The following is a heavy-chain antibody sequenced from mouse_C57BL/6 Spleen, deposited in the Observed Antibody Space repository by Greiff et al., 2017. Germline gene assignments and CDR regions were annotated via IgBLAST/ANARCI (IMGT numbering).Heavy chain of an antibody. J-gene: IGHJ1*03. CDR2: INPSNGGT. CDR3: ARLPYYYGSSPWYFDV. V-gene: IGHV1-53*01. Sequence: VQLQQPGTELVKPGASVKLSCKASGYTFTSYWMHWVKQRPGQGLEWIGNINPSNGGTNYNEKFKSKATLTVDKSSSTAYMQLSSLTSEDSAVYYCARLPYYYGSSPWYFDVWGTGTTVTVSS. CDR1: GYTFTSYW. D-gene: IGHD1-1*01.